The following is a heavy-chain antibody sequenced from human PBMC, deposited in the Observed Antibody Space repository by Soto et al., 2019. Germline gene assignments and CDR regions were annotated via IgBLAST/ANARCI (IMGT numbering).Heavy chain of an antibody. CDR2: IIPIFGTA. CDR3: ARDPPLTPSDSGLRFDT. J-gene: IGHJ5*01. Sequence: QVQLVQSGAEVKKPGSSVKVSCTASGGTFSSYAISWVRQAPRQGLEWRGGIIPIFGTANAEQKFQGRVTLTADDSTRKAYMELRSLSSEDTAVYYCARDPPLTPSDSGLRFDTWGHGNMVTVS. D-gene: IGHD3-9*01. CDR1: GGTFSSYA. V-gene: IGHV1-69*01.